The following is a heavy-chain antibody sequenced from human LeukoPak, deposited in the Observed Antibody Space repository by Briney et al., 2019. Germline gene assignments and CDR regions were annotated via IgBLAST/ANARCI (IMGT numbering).Heavy chain of an antibody. CDR2: TYYRSKWYN. CDR3: QRGNSGGWNPSSSYSMDV. Sequence: SQTLSLTCAISGDSVSSNSAAWNWIRQSPSRGLEWLGRTYYRSKWYNDYSGFGKSRITINPDTSKNKFSLQLNSVTPEDVTVYYCQRGNSGGWNPSSSYSMDVWGKGPPVTVS. D-gene: IGHD6-19*01. J-gene: IGHJ6*03. CDR1: GDSVSSNSAA. V-gene: IGHV6-1*01.